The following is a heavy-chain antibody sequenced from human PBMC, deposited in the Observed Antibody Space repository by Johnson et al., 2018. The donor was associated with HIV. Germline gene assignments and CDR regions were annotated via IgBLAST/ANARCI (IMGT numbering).Heavy chain of an antibody. J-gene: IGHJ3*02. CDR3: AKVVVVPAAIWAFDI. Sequence: QVQLVESGGGLVQPGGSLRLSSVASGFTFSSYGMHWVRQAPGKGLEWVAVISYDGSNKYYADSVKGRFTISRDNSKNTLYLQMNSLRAEDTAVYYCAKVVVVPAAIWAFDIWGQGT. CDR1: GFTFSSYG. V-gene: IGHV3-30*18. D-gene: IGHD2-2*01. CDR2: ISYDGSNK.